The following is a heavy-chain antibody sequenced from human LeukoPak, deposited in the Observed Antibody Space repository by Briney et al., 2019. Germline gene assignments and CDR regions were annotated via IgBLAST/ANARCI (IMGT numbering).Heavy chain of an antibody. CDR2: IYYSGST. CDR1: GGSVSSGSYY. Sequence: PSETLSLTCTVSGGSVSSGSYYWSWIRQPPGKGLEWIGYIYYSGSTNYNPSLKSRVTISVDTSKNQFSLKLSSVTAADTAVYYCARVDYDFWSGQYFDYWGQGTLVTVSS. J-gene: IGHJ4*02. CDR3: ARVDYDFWSGQYFDY. V-gene: IGHV4-61*01. D-gene: IGHD3-3*01.